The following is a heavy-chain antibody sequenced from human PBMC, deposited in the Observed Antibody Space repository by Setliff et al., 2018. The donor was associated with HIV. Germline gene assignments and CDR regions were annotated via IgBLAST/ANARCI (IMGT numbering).Heavy chain of an antibody. CDR2: IHPSGGST. V-gene: IGHV1-46*01. Sequence: ASVKVSCKASGYTFTSYYIHWVRQAPGQGLEWMGVIHPSGGSTSYAQSFQDRVTMTRDTSTSTVYMELSSLRSEDTAVYYCARVRYCSGGSCYELEVWGQGTLVTVSS. D-gene: IGHD2-15*01. CDR1: GYTFTSYY. J-gene: IGHJ4*02. CDR3: ARVRYCSGGSCYELEV.